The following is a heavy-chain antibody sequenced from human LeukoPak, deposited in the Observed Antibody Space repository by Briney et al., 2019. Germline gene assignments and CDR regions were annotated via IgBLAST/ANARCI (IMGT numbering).Heavy chain of an antibody. J-gene: IGHJ5*02. CDR1: GYTFTGYY. D-gene: IGHD2-2*01. CDR3: ARDLCSSTSCYEYLFDP. CDR2: INPNSGGT. V-gene: IGHV1-2*02. Sequence: ASVRVSCKASGYTFTGYYMHWVRQAPGQGLEWMGWINPNSGGTNYAQKFQGRVTMTRDTSISTAYMELSRLRSDDTAVYYCARDLCSSTSCYEYLFDPWGQGTLVTVSS.